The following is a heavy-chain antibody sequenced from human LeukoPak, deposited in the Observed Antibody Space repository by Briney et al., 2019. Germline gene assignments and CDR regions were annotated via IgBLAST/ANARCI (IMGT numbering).Heavy chain of an antibody. CDR2: TYYKSKWYN. CDR3: ARDLHGSRGEFDY. J-gene: IGHJ4*02. V-gene: IGHV6-1*01. CDR1: GDSVSSNSVI. D-gene: IGHD3-10*01. Sequence: SQTLSLTCDISGDSVSSNSVIWNWIRQSPSRGLEWLGRTYYKSKWYNDYATSVRSRITINSDTSRNQFSLQLNSVTPEDTAVYYCARDLHGSRGEFDYWGQGTLATVSS.